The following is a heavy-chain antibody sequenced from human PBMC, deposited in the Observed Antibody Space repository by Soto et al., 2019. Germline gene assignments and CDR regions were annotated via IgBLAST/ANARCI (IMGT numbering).Heavy chain of an antibody. J-gene: IGHJ4*02. CDR2: INWNSGSE. D-gene: IGHD1-26*01. CDR3: AKSAEQWADYFDY. V-gene: IGHV3-9*01. Sequence: EVQLVESGGGVVQPGRSLRLSCAASGFTFEDYAMHWVRQAPGKGLEWVSGINWNSGSEDYADSVKGRFAISRDNAKKSRYLQMNSLSAEDTAVYYCAKSAEQWADYFDYWGQGTLVTFSS. CDR1: GFTFEDYA.